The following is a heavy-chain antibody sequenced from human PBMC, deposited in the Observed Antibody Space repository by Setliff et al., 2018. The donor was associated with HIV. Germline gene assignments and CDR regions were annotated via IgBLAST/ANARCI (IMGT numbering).Heavy chain of an antibody. CDR1: GYTFSSYY. CDR2: INPSGGST. CDR3: ARGQTTNNIKAEAFDI. Sequence: ASVKVSCKASGYTFSSYYMHWVRQAPGQGLEWMGIINPSGGSTSYAQKFQGRVTMTRDTSTSTVYMEMTSLRSDDTAVYYCARGQTTNNIKAEAFDIWGQGTLVTVSS. V-gene: IGHV1-46*01. J-gene: IGHJ3*02. D-gene: IGHD1-20*01.